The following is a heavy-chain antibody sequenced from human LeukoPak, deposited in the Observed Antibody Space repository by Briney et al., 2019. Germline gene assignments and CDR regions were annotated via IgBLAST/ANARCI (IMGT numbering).Heavy chain of an antibody. V-gene: IGHV4-39*01. Sequence: SETLSLTCNVSGGAISDNDYSWDWIRQPPGKGLEWMGCIHYSGTTYSNPSLKSRISISVDTSKSQFSLKLRSVTAADTAVYYCARRYYFVSGSYYPFDFWGQGTLVTVSS. J-gene: IGHJ4*02. CDR3: ARRYYFVSGSYYPFDF. CDR2: IHYSGTT. D-gene: IGHD3-10*01. CDR1: GGAISDNDYS.